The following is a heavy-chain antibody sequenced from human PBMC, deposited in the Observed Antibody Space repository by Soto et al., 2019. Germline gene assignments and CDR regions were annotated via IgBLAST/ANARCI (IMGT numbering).Heavy chain of an antibody. CDR2: ISYDGSNK. D-gene: IGHD1-1*01. V-gene: IGHV3-30*18. Sequence: QVQLVESGGGVVQPGRSLRLSCAASGFTFSSYGMHGVRHAPGKGLEWVSVISYDGSNKYYADAVKCRFTISRDNSKNTLYLQMNSLRAEDTAVYYCAKEGYNWNDHAGYYYMDVWGKGTAVTVSS. CDR3: AKEGYNWNDHAGYYYMDV. J-gene: IGHJ6*03. CDR1: GFTFSSYG.